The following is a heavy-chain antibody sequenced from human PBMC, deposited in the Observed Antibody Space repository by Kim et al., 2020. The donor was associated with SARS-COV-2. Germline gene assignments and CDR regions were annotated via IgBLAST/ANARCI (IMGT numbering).Heavy chain of an antibody. Sequence: SYISGSSRYISYPDPVRGRFTISSANAKNSLYLEMSSLRAEDTAVYYCASRYCSSTSCSRPTPFDYWGQGTLVTVSS. J-gene: IGHJ4*02. D-gene: IGHD2-2*01. CDR3: ASRYCSSTSCSRPTPFDY. V-gene: IGHV3-21*01. CDR2: ISGSSRYI.